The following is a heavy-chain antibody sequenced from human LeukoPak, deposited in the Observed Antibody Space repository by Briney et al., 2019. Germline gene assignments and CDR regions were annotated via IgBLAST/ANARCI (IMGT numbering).Heavy chain of an antibody. CDR3: ASALPRPHYYGSEPLDYYGMDV. CDR2: ISTYNGNT. V-gene: IGHV1-18*01. J-gene: IGHJ6*02. CDR1: GYTFTSYG. Sequence: GASVKVSCKASGYTFTSYGISWVRQAPGQGLEWMGWISTYNGNTNYAQKLQGRVTMTTDTSTSTAYMELRSLRSEDTAVYYCASALPRPHYYGSEPLDYYGMDVWGQGTTVTVSS. D-gene: IGHD3-10*01.